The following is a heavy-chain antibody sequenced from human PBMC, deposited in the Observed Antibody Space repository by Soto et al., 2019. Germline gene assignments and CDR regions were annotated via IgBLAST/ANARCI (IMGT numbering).Heavy chain of an antibody. D-gene: IGHD5-12*01. CDR3: ARPSEMATIDY. CDR2: IYYSGST. J-gene: IGHJ4*02. CDR1: GGSISSSSYY. Sequence: SETLSLTCTVSGGSISSSSYYWGWIRQPPGKGLEWIGSIYYSGSTYYNPSLKSRVTISVDTSKNQFSLKLSSVTAADTAVYYCARPSEMATIDYWGQGTLVTVS. V-gene: IGHV4-39*01.